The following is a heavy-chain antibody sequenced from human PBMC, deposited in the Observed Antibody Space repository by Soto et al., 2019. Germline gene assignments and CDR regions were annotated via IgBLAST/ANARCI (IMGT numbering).Heavy chain of an antibody. Sequence: GGSLRLSCAASGFTFSSYSMNWVRQAPGKGLEWVSYISSSSSTIYYADSVKGRFTISRDNAKNSLYLQMNSLRDEDTAVYYCARGFPYPRQRHFDYWGQGTLVTVSS. CDR2: ISSSSSTI. CDR3: ARGFPYPRQRHFDY. V-gene: IGHV3-48*02. CDR1: GFTFSSYS. J-gene: IGHJ4*02.